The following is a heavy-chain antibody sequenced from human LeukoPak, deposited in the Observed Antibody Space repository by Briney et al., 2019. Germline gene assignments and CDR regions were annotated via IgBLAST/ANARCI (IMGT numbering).Heavy chain of an antibody. CDR1: GGSISSYY. Sequence: PSETLSLTCTASGGSISSYYWSWIRQPPGKGLEWIGYIYYSGTTNYNPSLKSRVTISVDTSKNQFSLKLSSVTAADTAVYYCARGVYIAAAQYGYWGQGTLVSVSS. D-gene: IGHD6-13*01. CDR3: ARGVYIAAAQYGY. V-gene: IGHV4-59*01. J-gene: IGHJ4*02. CDR2: IYYSGTT.